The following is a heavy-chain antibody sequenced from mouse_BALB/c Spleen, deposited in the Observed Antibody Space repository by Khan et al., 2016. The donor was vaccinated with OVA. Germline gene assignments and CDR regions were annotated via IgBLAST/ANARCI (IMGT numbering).Heavy chain of an antibody. Sequence: QVQLQQSGTELVRPGTSVKVSCKASGYAFTHYLIEWVKQRPGQGLEWIGVMNPGSGGTNYNEKFEGKATLTADNSSSTAYMHLSSLTSDDSAVYLCARGFYDGVLAWFAYWGQGTLVTVSA. V-gene: IGHV1-54*01. CDR1: GYAFTHYL. J-gene: IGHJ3*01. CDR3: ARGFYDGVLAWFAY. CDR2: MNPGSGGT. D-gene: IGHD2-3*01.